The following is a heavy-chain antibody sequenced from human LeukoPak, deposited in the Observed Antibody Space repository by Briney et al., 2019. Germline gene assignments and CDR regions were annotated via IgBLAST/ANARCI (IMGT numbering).Heavy chain of an antibody. D-gene: IGHD1-26*01. Sequence: SETLSLTCAVYGGSFSGYYWGWIRQPPGKGLEWIGSIYYSGSTYYNPSLKSRVTISVDTSKNQFSLKLSSVTAADTAMYYCAKTEGELLPYWYFDLWGRGTLVTVSS. V-gene: IGHV4-34*01. CDR2: IYYSGST. J-gene: IGHJ2*01. CDR3: AKTEGELLPYWYFDL. CDR1: GGSFSGYY.